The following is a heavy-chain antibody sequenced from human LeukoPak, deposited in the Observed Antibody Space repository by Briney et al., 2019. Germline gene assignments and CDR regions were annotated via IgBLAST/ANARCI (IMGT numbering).Heavy chain of an antibody. CDR3: ARDGLSYTNPNNWFDP. Sequence: ASVKVSCKSSRNTFNGNYMHWVRQAPGQGLEWMGWISAYNGDTNYAQNLQGRVTMTTDTSTDTAYMELRSLRSDVTAVYYCARDGLSYTNPNNWFDPWGQGTLVTVSS. J-gene: IGHJ5*02. D-gene: IGHD2-2*02. V-gene: IGHV1-18*04. CDR1: RNTFNGNY. CDR2: ISAYNGDT.